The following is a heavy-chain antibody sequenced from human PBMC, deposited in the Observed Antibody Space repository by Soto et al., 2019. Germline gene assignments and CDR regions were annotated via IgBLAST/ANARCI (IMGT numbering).Heavy chain of an antibody. J-gene: IGHJ5*02. D-gene: IGHD3-16*01. CDR2: IRSKGHNYAT. Sequence: EVQLVESGGGLVQPGGSLKLSCAASGFAFSGSAMYWVRQASGKGPEWVGRIRSKGHNYATEYAASVKGRFTISRDDSKNMAYLQMNILQTEDTAVYYCTRDLFSYDSSGILWFDPWGQGTLVTVSS. CDR3: TRDLFSYDSSGILWFDP. CDR1: GFAFSGSA. V-gene: IGHV3-73*02.